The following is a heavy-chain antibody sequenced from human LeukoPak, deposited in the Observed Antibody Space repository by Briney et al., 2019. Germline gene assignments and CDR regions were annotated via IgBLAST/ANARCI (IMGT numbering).Heavy chain of an antibody. J-gene: IGHJ3*02. CDR3: ARDIPRDLLKGHRWKEDAFDI. V-gene: IGHV4-30-2*01. CDR2: IYHSGST. CDR1: GGSISSGGYY. D-gene: IGHD1-26*01. Sequence: PSETLSLTCTVSGGSISSGGYYWSWIRQPPGKGLEWIGYIYHSGSTYYNPSLKSRVTISVDKFKNQFSLKLSSVTAADTAVYYCARDIPRDLLKGHRWKEDAFDIWGQGTMVTVSS.